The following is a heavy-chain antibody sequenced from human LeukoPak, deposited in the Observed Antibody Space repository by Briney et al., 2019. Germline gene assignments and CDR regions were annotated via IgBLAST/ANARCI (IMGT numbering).Heavy chain of an antibody. D-gene: IGHD1-14*01. CDR2: IYSGNT. Sequence: GGSLRLSCAASGFIVSATSMSWVRQPPGKGLEWGSIIYSGNTRYAYSVKGRVTISRHDSENTVSLQMSSLLLEDTAVYFCAKTTSPDDVRWPYFDSWGQGILVTVSS. CDR1: GFIVSATS. V-gene: IGHV3-53*04. J-gene: IGHJ4*02. CDR3: AKTTSPDDVRWPYFDS.